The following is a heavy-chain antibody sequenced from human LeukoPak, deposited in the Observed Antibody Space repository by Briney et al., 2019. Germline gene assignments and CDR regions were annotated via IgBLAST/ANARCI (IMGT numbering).Heavy chain of an antibody. CDR2: ISYDGSNK. J-gene: IGHJ5*02. Sequence: GGSLRLSCAASGFTFSSYGMHWVRQAPGKGVGWGAVISYDGSNKYYADSVKGRFTISRDNSKNTLYLQMNSLRAEDTAVYYCAKDRWGYCSSTSCHLNWFDPWGQGTLVTVSS. CDR1: GFTFSSYG. V-gene: IGHV3-30*18. D-gene: IGHD2-2*01. CDR3: AKDRWGYCSSTSCHLNWFDP.